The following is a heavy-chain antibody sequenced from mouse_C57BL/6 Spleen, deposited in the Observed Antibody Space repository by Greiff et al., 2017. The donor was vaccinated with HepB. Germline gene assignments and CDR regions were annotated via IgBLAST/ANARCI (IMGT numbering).Heavy chain of an antibody. CDR2: IYPRSGNT. D-gene: IGHD1-1*01. V-gene: IGHV1-81*01. CDR1: GYTFTSYG. CDR3: ARWESWDYGSSFGDYYAMDY. Sequence: QVQLQQSGAELARPGASVKLSCKASGYTFTSYGISWVKQRTGQGLEWIGEIYPRSGNTYYNEKFKGKATLTADKSSSTAYMELRSLTSEDSAVYFCARWESWDYGSSFGDYYAMDYWGQGTSVTVSS. J-gene: IGHJ4*01.